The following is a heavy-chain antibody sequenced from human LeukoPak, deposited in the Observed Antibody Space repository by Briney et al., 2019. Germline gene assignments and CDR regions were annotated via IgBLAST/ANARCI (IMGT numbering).Heavy chain of an antibody. CDR2: ISWNSGSI. CDR3: AKVSGRNCGGDSFPSSFTS. Sequence: GGSLRLSCAASGFTVSSNYMSWVRQAPGKGLEWVSGISWNSGSIGYADSVKGRFTISRDNAKNSLYLQMNSLRAEDTALYYCAKVSGRNCGGDSFPSSFTSWGQGPLAPAPS. J-gene: IGHJ5*02. V-gene: IGHV3-9*01. CDR1: GFTVSSNY. D-gene: IGHD2-21*02.